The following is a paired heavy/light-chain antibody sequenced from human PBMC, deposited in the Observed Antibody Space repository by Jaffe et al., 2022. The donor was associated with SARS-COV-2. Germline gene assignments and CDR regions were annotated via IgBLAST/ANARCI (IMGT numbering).Light chain of an antibody. V-gene: IGLV1-44*01. CDR1: FSNIGSNP. CDR3: ASWDDNLSGYAV. J-gene: IGLJ2*01. CDR2: SND. Sequence: QSVLTQPPSASGTPGQRVSISCSGSFSNIGSNPVNWYQHLPGTAPKLLIYSNDQRPSGVPDRFSGSKSGTSGSLAISGLQSEDEADYYCASWDDNLSGYAVFGGGTKLTVL.
Heavy chain of an antibody. CDR2: IYYTGIT. D-gene: IGHD3-10*01. V-gene: IGHV4-39*02. J-gene: IGHJ5*02. Sequence: QLQLQESGPGLVKPAETLSLTCTVSGGSITRSDFYGGWIRQSPGKGLEWIATIYYTGITYYNPSLKSRVTMSVDTSKNQFSLSLTSVTAADTAVYFCVRVLYGPQNWIDPWGRGTLVTVSS. CDR1: GGSITRSDFY. CDR3: VRVLYGPQNWIDP.